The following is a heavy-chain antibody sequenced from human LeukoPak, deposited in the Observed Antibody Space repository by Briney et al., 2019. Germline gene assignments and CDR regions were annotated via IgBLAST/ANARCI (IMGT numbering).Heavy chain of an antibody. J-gene: IGHJ4*02. V-gene: IGHV3-21*01. CDR1: VFTFSSSS. Sequence: GGSLRLSCAASVFTFSSSSMNWVRQAPGKGLEWVSYISSSSNYIYYADLVKGRFTISRDNAKNSLYLQMNSLRAEETAVYYCARNGGSYYFDFWGEGTLVTVSS. D-gene: IGHD1-26*01. CDR3: ARNGGSYYFDF. CDR2: ISSSSNYI.